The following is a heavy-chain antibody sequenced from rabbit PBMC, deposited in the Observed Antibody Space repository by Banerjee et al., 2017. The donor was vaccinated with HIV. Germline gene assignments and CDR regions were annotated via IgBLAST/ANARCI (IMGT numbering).Heavy chain of an antibody. CDR1: GFDFSSYY. Sequence: LLKESGGGLVQPGGSLKLSCKASGFDFSSYYMSWVRQAPGKGLEWIGYIDPVFGSTYYASWVNGRFTISSHNAQNTLYLQLNSLTAADTATYFCARFGGYYFGAFDPWGQGTLVTVS. CDR2: IDPVFGST. V-gene: IGHV1S7*01. J-gene: IGHJ2*01. D-gene: IGHD1-1*01. CDR3: ARFGGYYFGAFDP.